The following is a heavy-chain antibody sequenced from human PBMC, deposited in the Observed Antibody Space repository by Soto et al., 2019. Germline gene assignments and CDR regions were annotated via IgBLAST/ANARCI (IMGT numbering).Heavy chain of an antibody. D-gene: IGHD3-3*01. CDR3: AKIYTWNEWQGGSDY. Sequence: QVHLEQSGAEVKKAGASVKISCKASGYSFDAYYINWVRQVSGQGLEWMGWINPNTGVTDYAQKFQGRVTLTRDTSINTAYLELTSLRSDDTAVYYCAKIYTWNEWQGGSDYWGQGTLLTVSS. V-gene: IGHV1-2*02. CDR1: GYSFDAYY. J-gene: IGHJ4*02. CDR2: INPNTGVT.